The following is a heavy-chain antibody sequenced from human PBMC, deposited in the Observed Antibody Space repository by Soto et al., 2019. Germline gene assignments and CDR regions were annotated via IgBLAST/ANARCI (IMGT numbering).Heavy chain of an antibody. V-gene: IGHV4-34*01. D-gene: IGHD5-12*01. J-gene: IGHJ4*02. Sequence: QVQLQQWGAGLLKPSETLSLNCAVTGGSLSGYYWSWIRQPPGKGLEWIGEVKDGGHTNYSPSLRGRATISAATSNTPFSLRLNSVTAADTGVYYCARGQEGVVATHWDQGSLVTVSS. CDR1: GGSLSGYY. CDR3: ARGQEGVVATH. CDR2: VKDGGHT.